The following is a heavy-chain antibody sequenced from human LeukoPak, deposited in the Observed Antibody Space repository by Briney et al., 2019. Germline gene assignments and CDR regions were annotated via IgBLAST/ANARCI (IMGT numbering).Heavy chain of an antibody. CDR1: GFTFSGSA. Sequence: GGSLRLSCAASGFTFSGSAMHWVRQASGKGLEWVGRIRSKANSYATAYAASVKGRFTISRDDSKNTAHLQMNSLKTEDTAVYYCTSTYYYDSSGNRNDYWGRGTLVTVSS. V-gene: IGHV3-73*01. J-gene: IGHJ4*02. CDR3: TSTYYYDSSGNRNDY. CDR2: IRSKANSYAT. D-gene: IGHD3-22*01.